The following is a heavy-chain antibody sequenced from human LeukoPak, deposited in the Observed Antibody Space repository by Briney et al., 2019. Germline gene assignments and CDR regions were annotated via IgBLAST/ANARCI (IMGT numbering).Heavy chain of an antibody. CDR1: GFTFSSYE. D-gene: IGHD3-10*01. Sequence: GGSLRLSCAASGFTFSSYEMNWVRQAPGKGLEWVANIKQDGSEKYYVDSVKGRFTISRDNAKNSLYLQMNSLRAEDTAVYYCARDESMVRGVPYYYYMDVWGKGTTVTVSS. CDR2: IKQDGSEK. V-gene: IGHV3-7*01. CDR3: ARDESMVRGVPYYYYMDV. J-gene: IGHJ6*03.